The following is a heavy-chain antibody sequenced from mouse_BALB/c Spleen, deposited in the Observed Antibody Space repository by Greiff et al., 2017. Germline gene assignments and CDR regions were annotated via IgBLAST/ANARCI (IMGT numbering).Heavy chain of an antibody. J-gene: IGHJ2*01. V-gene: IGHV3-2*02. CDR3: ASLALYGYDDGDY. D-gene: IGHD2-2*01. Sequence: EVKLQESGPGLVKPSQSLSLTCTVTGYSITSDYAWNWIRQFPGNKLEWMGYISYSGSTSYNPSLKSRISITRDTSKNQFFLQLNSVTTEDTATYYCASLALYGYDDGDYWGQGTTLTVSS. CDR2: ISYSGST. CDR1: GYSITSDYA.